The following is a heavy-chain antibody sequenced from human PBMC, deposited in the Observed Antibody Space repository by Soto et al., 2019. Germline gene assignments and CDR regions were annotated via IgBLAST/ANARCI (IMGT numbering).Heavy chain of an antibody. D-gene: IGHD3-10*01. V-gene: IGHV4-34*01. CDR2: INHSGST. CDR1: GGSFSGYY. CDR3: ARGTGAGFGEYYYYYYGMDV. Sequence: PSETLSLTXAVYGGSFSGYYWSWIRQPPGKGLEWIGEINHSGSTNYNPSLKSRVTISVETSKNQFSLKLSSVTAADTAVYYCARGTGAGFGEYYYYYYGMDVWGQGTTVTVSS. J-gene: IGHJ6*02.